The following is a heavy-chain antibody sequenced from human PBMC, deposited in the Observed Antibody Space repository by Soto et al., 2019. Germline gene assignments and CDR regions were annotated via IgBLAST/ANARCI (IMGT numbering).Heavy chain of an antibody. J-gene: IGHJ6*02. CDR3: ARGGYYYGSGSYVRGPYGMDV. Sequence: ASVKVSCKASGYTFTSYDINWVRQATGQGLEWMGWMNPNSGNTGYAQKFQGRVTMTRNTSISTAYMELSSLRSEDTAVYYCARGGYYYGSGSYVRGPYGMDVWGQGATVTVSS. V-gene: IGHV1-8*01. CDR1: GYTFTSYD. CDR2: MNPNSGNT. D-gene: IGHD3-10*01.